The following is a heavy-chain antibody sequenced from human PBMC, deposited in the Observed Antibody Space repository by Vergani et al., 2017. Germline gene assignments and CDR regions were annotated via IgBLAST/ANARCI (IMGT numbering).Heavy chain of an antibody. D-gene: IGHD6-6*01. Sequence: QVQLQESGPGLVKPSETLSLTCTVSGGSISSYYWSWIRQPPGKGREWIGYIYYSGSTNYNPSLKSRVTISVDTSKNQFSLKLSSVTAADTAGYYGARLSSSSYYYYGMDVWGQGTTVTVSS. CDR1: GGSISSYY. CDR3: ARLSSSSYYYYGMDV. V-gene: IGHV4-59*08. CDR2: IYYSGST. J-gene: IGHJ6*02.